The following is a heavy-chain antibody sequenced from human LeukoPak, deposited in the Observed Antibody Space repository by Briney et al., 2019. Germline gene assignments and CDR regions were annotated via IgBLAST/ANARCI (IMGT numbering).Heavy chain of an antibody. V-gene: IGHV1-69*04. J-gene: IGHJ6*02. Sequence: GASVKVSFKASGGTFISYAISWVRQAPGQGLEWMGRIIPILGIANYAQKFQGRVTITADKSTSTAYMELSSLRSEDTAVYYCARDRYCSSTSCYPVGAYGMDVWGQGTTVTVSS. CDR3: ARDRYCSSTSCYPVGAYGMDV. D-gene: IGHD2-2*01. CDR1: GGTFISYA. CDR2: IIPILGIA.